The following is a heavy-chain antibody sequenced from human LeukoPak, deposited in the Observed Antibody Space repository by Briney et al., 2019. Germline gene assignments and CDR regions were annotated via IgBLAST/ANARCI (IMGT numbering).Heavy chain of an antibody. V-gene: IGHV5-51*01. D-gene: IGHD2-2*01. CDR3: TRHRYCSSTICSPSGY. CDR2: IYPADSDT. J-gene: IGHJ4*02. CDR1: EYSFTSYW. Sequence: GESLEISCKGSEYSFTSYWIGWVRQMPGKGLEWMGTIYPADSDTRYSPSFQGQVTISADNSISTAYLQWSSLKASDTAMYYCTRHRYCSSTICSPSGYWGQGTLVTVSS.